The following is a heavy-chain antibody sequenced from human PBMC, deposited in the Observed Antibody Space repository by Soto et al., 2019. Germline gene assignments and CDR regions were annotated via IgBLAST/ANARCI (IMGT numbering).Heavy chain of an antibody. CDR1: GGSIYSYY. CDR3: ARLVPSKLVDY. CDR2: IYYSGYT. V-gene: IGHV4-59*12. D-gene: IGHD2-15*01. J-gene: IGHJ4*02. Sequence: VSGGSIYSYYWGWIRRPPGKGLEWIGSIYYSGYTYYNPSLKSRVSMSVDTSTSHFSLNVNSVTAADTAVYYCARLVPSKLVDYWGQGTLVTVS.